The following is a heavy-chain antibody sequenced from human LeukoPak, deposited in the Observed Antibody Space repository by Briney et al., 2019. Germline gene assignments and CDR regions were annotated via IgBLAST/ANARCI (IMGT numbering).Heavy chain of an antibody. D-gene: IGHD2-21*02. CDR1: GYTFTSYG. Sequence: ASVKVSCKASGYTFTSYGISWVRQASGQGLEWMGWISAYNGNTNYAQKLQGRVTMTTDTSTSTAYMELRSLRSDDTAVYYCARGGDIVVVTAIGLLGEDWFDPWGQGTLVTVSS. CDR2: ISAYNGNT. V-gene: IGHV1-18*01. CDR3: ARGGDIVVVTAIGLLGEDWFDP. J-gene: IGHJ5*02.